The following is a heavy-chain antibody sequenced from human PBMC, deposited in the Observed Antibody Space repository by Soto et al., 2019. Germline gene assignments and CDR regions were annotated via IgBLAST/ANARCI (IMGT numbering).Heavy chain of an antibody. J-gene: IGHJ6*03. Sequence: QVQLQQWGAGLLKPSETLSLTCAVYGGSFSGYYWSWIRQPPGKGLEWIGEINHSGSTNYNPSLKSRVTISVDTSKNQFSLKLSSVTAADTAVYYCARGGYCSSTSCFYMDVWGKGTTVTVSS. V-gene: IGHV4-34*01. CDR2: INHSGST. CDR1: GGSFSGYY. D-gene: IGHD2-2*01. CDR3: ARGGYCSSTSCFYMDV.